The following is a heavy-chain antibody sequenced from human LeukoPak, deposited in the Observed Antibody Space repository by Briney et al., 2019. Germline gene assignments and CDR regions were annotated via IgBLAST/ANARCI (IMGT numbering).Heavy chain of an antibody. J-gene: IGHJ3*02. CDR2: IWYDGSNK. Sequence: GGSLRLSCAASGFTFSSYGMHWVRQAPGKGLEWVAVIWYDGSNKYYADSVKGRFTISRDNSKNTLYLQMNSLRAEDTAVYYCARGPHNSGIDAFDIWGQGTMVTVSS. V-gene: IGHV3-33*01. CDR1: GFTFSSYG. D-gene: IGHD3-22*01. CDR3: ARGPHNSGIDAFDI.